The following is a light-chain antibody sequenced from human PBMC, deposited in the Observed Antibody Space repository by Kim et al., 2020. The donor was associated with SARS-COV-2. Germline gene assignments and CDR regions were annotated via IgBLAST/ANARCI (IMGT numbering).Light chain of an antibody. CDR3: SSYTSSSTLV. J-gene: IGLJ3*02. V-gene: IGLV2-14*03. CDR2: DVS. CDR1: SIDVGGYNY. Sequence: GQSITSSCTGTSIDVGGYNYVSWYQQHPGKAPKLMIYDVSNRPSGVSNRFSGSKSGNTASLTISGLQAEDEADYYCSSYTSSSTLVFGGGTQLTVL.